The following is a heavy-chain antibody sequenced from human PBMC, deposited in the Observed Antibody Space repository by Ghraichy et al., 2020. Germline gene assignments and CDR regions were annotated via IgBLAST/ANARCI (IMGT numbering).Heavy chain of an antibody. CDR3: ARSTWGVYGMTSFRGYHYGMDV. V-gene: IGHV2-70*11. J-gene: IGHJ6*02. CDR2: IDWDDDK. Sequence: SGPTLEKPTQTLTLTCTFSGFSLSTSGMCVSWIRQPPGKALEWLARIDWDDDKYYSTSLKTRLTISKDTSKNQVVLTMTNMDPVDTATYYCARSTWGVYGMTSFRGYHYGMDVWGQGTTVTVSS. CDR1: GFSLSTSGMC. D-gene: IGHD2-15*01.